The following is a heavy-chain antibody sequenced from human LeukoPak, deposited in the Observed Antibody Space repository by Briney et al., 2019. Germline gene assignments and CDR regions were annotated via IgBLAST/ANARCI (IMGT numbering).Heavy chain of an antibody. CDR2: ISGSGGST. J-gene: IGHJ4*02. CDR1: GFTFSSYA. V-gene: IGHV3-23*01. Sequence: GGPLRLSCAASGFTFSSYAMSWVRQAPGKGLEWVSAISGSGGSTYYADSVKGRFTISRDNSKNTLYLQMNSLRAEDTAVYYCAKDPSSDVNFDYWGQGTLVTVSS. CDR3: AKDPSSDVNFDY.